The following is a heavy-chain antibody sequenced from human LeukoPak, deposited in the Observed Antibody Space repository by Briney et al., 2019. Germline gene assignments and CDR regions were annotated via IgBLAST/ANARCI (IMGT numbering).Heavy chain of an antibody. V-gene: IGHV4-31*03. J-gene: IGHJ5*02. CDR1: GGSISSGAYY. CDR2: IFYSGST. D-gene: IGHD2-15*01. CDR3: ARARDCSGGSCYQFNWFDP. Sequence: SETLSLTCSVSGGSISSGAYYWSWIRQHPGKGLEWIGYIFYSGSTYYNPSLKSRVTMSVDTSKNQFSLKLSSVTAADTAVYYCARARDCSGGSCYQFNWFDPWGQGTLVTVSS.